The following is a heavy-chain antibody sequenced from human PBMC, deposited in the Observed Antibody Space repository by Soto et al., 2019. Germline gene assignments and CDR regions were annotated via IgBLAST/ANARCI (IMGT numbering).Heavy chain of an antibody. CDR2: ISYDGSNK. V-gene: IGHV3-30*18. Sequence: QVQLVESGEGVVQPGRSLRLSCAASGFTFSSYGMHWVRQAPGKGLEWVAVISYDGSNKYYADSVKGRFTISRDNSKNTLYLQMNSLRAEDTAVYYCAKDRRPNYYYGMDVW. CDR3: AKDRRPNYYYGMDV. J-gene: IGHJ6*01. CDR1: GFTFSSYG. D-gene: IGHD6-25*01.